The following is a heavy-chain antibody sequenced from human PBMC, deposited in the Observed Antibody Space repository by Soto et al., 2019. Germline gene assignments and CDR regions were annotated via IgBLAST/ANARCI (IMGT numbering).Heavy chain of an antibody. CDR3: ARDGFSTVDY. J-gene: IGHJ4*02. CDR2: IKYDGSDT. Sequence: GGSLRLSCAASGFTFSSYWMHWVRQAPGKGLVWVSRIKYDGSDTRYAESVKGRFTISRDNAENTLYLQMNSLRAEDTAVYYCARDGFSTVDYWGQGTLVTVSS. D-gene: IGHD6-13*01. CDR1: GFTFSSYW. V-gene: IGHV3-74*01.